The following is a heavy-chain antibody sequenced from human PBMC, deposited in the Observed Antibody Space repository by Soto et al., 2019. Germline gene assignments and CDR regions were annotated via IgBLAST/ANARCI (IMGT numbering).Heavy chain of an antibody. CDR3: ARDPYSGYDEDY. CDR2: IIPIFGTA. Sequence: EASVKVSCKASGGTFSSYAISWVRQAPGQGLEWMGGIIPIFGTANYAQKFQGRVTITADESTSTAYMELSSLRSEDTAVYYCARDPYSGYDEDYWGQGTLVTVSS. J-gene: IGHJ4*02. V-gene: IGHV1-69*13. CDR1: GGTFSSYA. D-gene: IGHD5-12*01.